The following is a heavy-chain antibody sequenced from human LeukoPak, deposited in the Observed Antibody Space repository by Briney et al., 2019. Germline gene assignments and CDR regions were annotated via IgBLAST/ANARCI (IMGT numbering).Heavy chain of an antibody. CDR2: INPNSGGT. J-gene: IGHJ5*02. CDR1: GYTFTGDY. V-gene: IGHV1-2*02. D-gene: IGHD2-15*01. CDR3: ARDLGYCSGDSCYSSWFDP. Sequence: ASVKVSCKASGYTFTGDYMHGVRQAPGQGLEWMGWINPNSGGTNYAQKFQGRVTMTRDTSISTAYMELSRLRSDDTAVYYCARDLGYCSGDSCYSSWFDPWGQGTLVTVSS.